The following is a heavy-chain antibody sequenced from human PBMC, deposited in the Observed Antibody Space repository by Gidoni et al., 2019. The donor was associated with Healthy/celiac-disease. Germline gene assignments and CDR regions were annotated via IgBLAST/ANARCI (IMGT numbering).Heavy chain of an antibody. CDR3: ARVRYCSSTSCYYFDY. CDR1: GFTFSSYW. Sequence: EVQLVESGGGLVQPGGSLRLSCAASGFTFSSYWMSWVRQAPGKGLEWVANIKQDGSEKYYVDSVKGRFTISRDNAKNSLYLQMNSLRAEDTAVYYCARVRYCSSTSCYYFDYWGQGTLVTVSS. D-gene: IGHD2-2*01. J-gene: IGHJ4*02. V-gene: IGHV3-7*04. CDR2: IKQDGSEK.